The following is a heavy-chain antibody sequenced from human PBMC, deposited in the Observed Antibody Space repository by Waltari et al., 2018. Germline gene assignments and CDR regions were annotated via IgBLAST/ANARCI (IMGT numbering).Heavy chain of an antibody. CDR3: ARDLRLRVLFNNTPGWFDP. D-gene: IGHD2-15*01. Sequence: QVQLQESGPGLVKPSETLSLTCTVSGGSISRYYWSWIRPPPGKGLEWIGYIYYSGSTNYNPSLKSRVTISVDTSKNQFSLKLSSVTAADTAVYYCARDLRLRVLFNNTPGWFDPWGQGTLVTVSS. J-gene: IGHJ5*02. CDR2: IYYSGST. V-gene: IGHV4-59*01. CDR1: GGSISRYY.